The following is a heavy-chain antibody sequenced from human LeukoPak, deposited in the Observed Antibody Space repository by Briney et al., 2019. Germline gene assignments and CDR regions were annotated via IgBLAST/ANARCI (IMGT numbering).Heavy chain of an antibody. CDR3: ASFWAAAGNAPSIDY. J-gene: IGHJ4*02. CDR2: ISSSGSTI. CDR1: GFTFSDYY. Sequence: GGSLRLSCAASGFTFSDYYMSWIRQAPGKGLEWVSYISSSGSTIYYADSVKGRFTISRDNAKNSLYLQMNSLRAEDTAVYYCASFWAAAGNAPSIDYWGQGTLVTVSS. V-gene: IGHV3-11*01. D-gene: IGHD6-13*01.